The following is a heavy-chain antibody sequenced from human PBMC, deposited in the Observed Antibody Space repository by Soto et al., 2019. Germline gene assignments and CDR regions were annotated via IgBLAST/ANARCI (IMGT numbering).Heavy chain of an antibody. CDR3: ARDPSSSVEVTYYYYGMDV. CDR2: ISSSSSTI. V-gene: IGHV3-48*02. D-gene: IGHD6-6*01. Sequence: PGGSLRLSCAASGFTFSSYSMNWVRQAPGKGLEWVSYISSSSSTIYYADSVKGRFTISRDNAKNSLYLQMNSLRDEDTAVYYCARDPSSSVEVTYYYYGMDVWGQGTTVTVSS. J-gene: IGHJ6*02. CDR1: GFTFSSYS.